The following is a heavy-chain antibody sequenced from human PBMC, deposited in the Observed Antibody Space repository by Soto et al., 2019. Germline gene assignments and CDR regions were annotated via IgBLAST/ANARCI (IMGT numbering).Heavy chain of an antibody. Sequence: EVQLVESGGGLVQPGGSLRLSCAASGFIFSGYTMNWVRQAPGKGLEWISYISSSGSAIYYADSVKGRFTISRDNAKNSLYLQMNSLRDEDTAVYYCARDNDFQSWGQGVLVTVSS. CDR2: ISSSGSAI. J-gene: IGHJ1*01. CDR1: GFIFSGYT. V-gene: IGHV3-48*02. CDR3: ARDNDFQS.